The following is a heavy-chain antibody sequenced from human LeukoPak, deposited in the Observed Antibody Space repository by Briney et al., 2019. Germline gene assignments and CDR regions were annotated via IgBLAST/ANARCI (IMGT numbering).Heavy chain of an antibody. Sequence: SVKVSCKASGGTFSSYAISWVRQAPGQGLEWMGRIIPILGRANYAQKFQGRVTITADKSTSTAYMELSSLRSEDTAVYYCARDPTRAYCGGDCYSSFYYYYGMDVWGQGTTVTVSS. CDR2: IIPILGRA. J-gene: IGHJ6*02. CDR3: ARDPTRAYCGGDCYSSFYYYYGMDV. D-gene: IGHD2-21*02. V-gene: IGHV1-69*04. CDR1: GGTFSSYA.